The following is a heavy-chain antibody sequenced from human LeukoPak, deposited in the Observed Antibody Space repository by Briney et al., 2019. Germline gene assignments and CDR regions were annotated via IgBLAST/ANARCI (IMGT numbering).Heavy chain of an antibody. CDR1: GGSISTYY. V-gene: IGHV4-59*12. Sequence: PSETLSLTCIVSGGSISTYYWSWIRQPPGKGLEWIGYIYYSGNTNYNPSLKSRVTISVDKSKNQFSLRLSSVTAADTAVYYCARLISAGGFDYWGQGTLVTVSS. CDR2: IYYSGNT. D-gene: IGHD2-8*02. CDR3: ARLISAGGFDY. J-gene: IGHJ4*02.